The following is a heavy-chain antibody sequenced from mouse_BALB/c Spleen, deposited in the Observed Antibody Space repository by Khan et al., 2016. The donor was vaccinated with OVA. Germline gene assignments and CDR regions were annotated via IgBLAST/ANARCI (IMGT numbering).Heavy chain of an antibody. J-gene: IGHJ4*01. V-gene: IGHV9-3-1*01. CDR2: IYTYTGEP. Sequence: VQSGPELKKPGETVKISCKASGYTFTNYGMNWVKQAPGKGLKWMGWIYTYTGEPTYADDFKGRFAFSLEYSASIAYLQINNLTNEDTATYFCARGSSRAMDYWGQGTSVTVSS. D-gene: IGHD1-1*01. CDR1: GYTFTNYG. CDR3: ARGSSRAMDY.